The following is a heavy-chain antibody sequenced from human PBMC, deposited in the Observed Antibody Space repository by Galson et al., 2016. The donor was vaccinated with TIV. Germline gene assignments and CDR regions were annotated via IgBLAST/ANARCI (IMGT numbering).Heavy chain of an antibody. CDR2: IAYDGSEK. Sequence: LRLSCAASGFTFSTYAMHWVRQAPGKGLEWLTVIAYDGSEKYYTDSVKGRFTVSRDNSKNTLYLQMNSLRTEDAALFYCARPKGGRAAPTGAFDIWGQGTMVTVSS. CDR3: ARPKGGRAAPTGAFDI. V-gene: IGHV3-30*04. CDR1: GFTFSTYA. D-gene: IGHD6-13*01. J-gene: IGHJ3*02.